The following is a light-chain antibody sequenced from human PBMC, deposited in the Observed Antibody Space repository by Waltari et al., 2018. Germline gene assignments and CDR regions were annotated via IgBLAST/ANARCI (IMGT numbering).Light chain of an antibody. CDR1: QSISRY. J-gene: IGKJ1*01. CDR2: GAS. CDR3: QNHERLPAT. Sequence: DIVLTQSPGTLSLSPGERAPLSCRASQSISRYLAWYQQKPDQAPRLPIYGASSRATGIPDRFSGSGSGTDFSLTISRLEPEDFAVYYCQNHERLPATFGQGTKVEIK. V-gene: IGKV3-20*01.